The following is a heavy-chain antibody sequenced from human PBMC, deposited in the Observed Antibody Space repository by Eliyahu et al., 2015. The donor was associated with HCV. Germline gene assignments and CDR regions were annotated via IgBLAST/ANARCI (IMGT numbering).Heavy chain of an antibody. D-gene: IGHD6-13*01. CDR2: INPXSGGT. CDR1: GYTXTGYY. CDR3: AREEVIAAAYFDY. V-gene: IGHV1-2*02. Sequence: QVQLVQSGAEVKKPGASVXVSCXXSGYTXTGYYMHWVRQAPGQGLEWMGWINPXSGGTNYAQKFQGRVTMTRDTSISTAYMELSRLRSDDTAVYYCAREEVIAAAYFDYWGQGTLVTVSS. J-gene: IGHJ4*02.